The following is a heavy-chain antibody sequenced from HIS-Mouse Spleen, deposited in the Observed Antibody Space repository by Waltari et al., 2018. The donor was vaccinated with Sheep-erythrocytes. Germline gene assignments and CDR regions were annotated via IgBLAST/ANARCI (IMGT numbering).Heavy chain of an antibody. CDR2: INHSGST. J-gene: IGHJ3*02. CDR1: GWSFSGYY. CDR3: ALSVDLAGAFDI. V-gene: IGHV4-34*01. Sequence: QVQLQQWGAGLLKPSETLSLTCAVYGWSFSGYYWSWIRQPPGKGLEWIGEINHSGSTNYNPSPKSRVTISVDTSKNQFSLKLSSVTAADTAVYYCALSVDLAGAFDIWGQGTMVTVSS. D-gene: IGHD6-19*01.